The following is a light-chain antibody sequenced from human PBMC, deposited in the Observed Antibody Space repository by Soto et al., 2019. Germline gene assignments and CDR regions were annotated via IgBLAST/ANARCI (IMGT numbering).Light chain of an antibody. CDR3: HQYYGYPYT. Sequence: DIPMTQSPSTLSASIGDRITITCRASQNINTWLAWYQQKPGRAPKVLIYDASSLESGVPSRISGSGSGTEFILTISSLQLDDFATYYCHQYYGYPYTFGQGTKLEIK. V-gene: IGKV1-5*01. CDR2: DAS. CDR1: QNINTW. J-gene: IGKJ2*01.